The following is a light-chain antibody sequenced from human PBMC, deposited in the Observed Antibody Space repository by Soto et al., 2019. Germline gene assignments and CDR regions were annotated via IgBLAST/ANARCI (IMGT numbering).Light chain of an antibody. CDR1: QNINSW. J-gene: IGKJ1*01. V-gene: IGKV1-5*01. CDR3: QQFHSFYRT. Sequence: DIQMTQSPSTLSASVGDRVTITCRASQNINSWLAWYQQKPGKAPNLLIYDASTLESGVPSRFSGSGSGTEFTLTISRLQPEDFATYYCQQFHSFYRTFGQGTKVEVK. CDR2: DAS.